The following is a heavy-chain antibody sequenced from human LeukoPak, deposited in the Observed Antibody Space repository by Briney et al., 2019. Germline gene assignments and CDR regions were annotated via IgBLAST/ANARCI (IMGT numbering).Heavy chain of an antibody. CDR3: ARGGEVVPAAMLQTVDY. J-gene: IGHJ4*02. V-gene: IGHV4-59*12. Sequence: GSLRLSCAASGFTFSNAWMSWVRQAPGKGLEWIGYIYYSGSTYYNPSLKSRVTISVDTSKNQFSLKLSSVTAADTAVYYCARGGEVVPAAMLQTVDYWGQGTLVTVSS. CDR2: IYYSGST. CDR1: GFTFSNAW. D-gene: IGHD2-2*01.